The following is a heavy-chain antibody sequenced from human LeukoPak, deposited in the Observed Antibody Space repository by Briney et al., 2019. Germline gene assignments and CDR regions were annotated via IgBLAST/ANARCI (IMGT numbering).Heavy chain of an antibody. CDR3: ARGRGTHYYYYYGMDV. CDR1: GCTFNRYW. Sequence: GGSLRLSCAASGCTFNRYWMTRVRQAPGKGLEWVANIKEDGSEKYYVDSVKGRFTISRDNTKKSLYLQMNSLRAADTAVYYCARGRGTHYYYYYGMDVWGKGTTVTVSS. V-gene: IGHV3-7*01. CDR2: IKEDGSEK. J-gene: IGHJ6*04. D-gene: IGHD1-14*01.